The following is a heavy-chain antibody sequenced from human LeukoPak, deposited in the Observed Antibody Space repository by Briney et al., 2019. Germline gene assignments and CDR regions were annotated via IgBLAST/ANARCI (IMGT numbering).Heavy chain of an antibody. Sequence: SETLSLTCAVYGGFFSGYYWSWIRQPPGKGPEWIGEINHSGSTNYNPSLKSRVTISVDTSKNQFSLKLSSVTAADTAVYYCARGYGDYWSKVKGTFDPWGQGTLVTVSS. J-gene: IGHJ5*02. CDR3: ARGYGDYWSKVKGTFDP. V-gene: IGHV4-34*01. CDR1: GGFFSGYY. D-gene: IGHD4-17*01. CDR2: INHSGST.